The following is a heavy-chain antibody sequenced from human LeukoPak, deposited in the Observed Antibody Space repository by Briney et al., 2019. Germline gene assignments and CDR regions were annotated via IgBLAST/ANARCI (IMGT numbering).Heavy chain of an antibody. CDR1: GGSISSYY. V-gene: IGHV4-4*07. J-gene: IGHJ4*02. D-gene: IGHD6-13*01. Sequence: SETLSLTCTVSGGSISSYYWSWIRQPAGKGLEWIGRIYTSGSTNYNPSLKSRVTISVDKSKNQFSLKLSSVTAADTAVYYCARDNGEHSSSWCEPFDYWGQGTLVTVSS. CDR2: IYTSGST. CDR3: ARDNGEHSSSWCEPFDY.